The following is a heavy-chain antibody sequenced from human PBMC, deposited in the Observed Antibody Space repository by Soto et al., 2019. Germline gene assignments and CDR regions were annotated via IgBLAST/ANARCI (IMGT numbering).Heavy chain of an antibody. CDR1: GFSLSTSGVG. Sequence: QITLKESGPTLVKPTQTLTLTCTFSGFSLSTSGVGVGWIRQPPGKALEWLALIYWDDDKRYSPSLKCRLTITKDTSKNQVVLTMINMEPVDTATYYCARGHYSSSWYKPDYWGQGTLVTVSS. J-gene: IGHJ4*02. D-gene: IGHD6-13*01. V-gene: IGHV2-5*02. CDR3: ARGHYSSSWYKPDY. CDR2: IYWDDDK.